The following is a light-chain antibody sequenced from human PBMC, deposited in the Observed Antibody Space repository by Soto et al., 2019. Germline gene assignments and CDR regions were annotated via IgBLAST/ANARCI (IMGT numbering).Light chain of an antibody. CDR3: QHYNRLPLT. V-gene: IGKV3-15*01. CDR1: QCVSSD. J-gene: IGKJ4*01. Sequence: MVVTNTPSAQPVSPGERATLSCRASQCVSSDLAWYQQKPGQAPRLLIYGASSRATGIPATFSGSGSGTEFTLTISSLLSEDFAGYYCQHYNRLPLTFGRGTKVDNK. CDR2: GAS.